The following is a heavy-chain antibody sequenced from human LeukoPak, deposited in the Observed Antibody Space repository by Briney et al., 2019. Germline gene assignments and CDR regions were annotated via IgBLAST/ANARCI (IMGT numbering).Heavy chain of an antibody. Sequence: PSETLSLTGTVSGGSISNYYWSWIRQPPGKGLEWIGYIHYSGSTYYNPSLTSRVTISIDTSKNQLSLRLSSVTAADTAVYYCARVSGNYGKAPLFAYWGQGTLVTVS. D-gene: IGHD4-23*01. J-gene: IGHJ4*02. CDR2: IHYSGST. CDR1: GGSISNYY. V-gene: IGHV4-59*01. CDR3: ARVSGNYGKAPLFAY.